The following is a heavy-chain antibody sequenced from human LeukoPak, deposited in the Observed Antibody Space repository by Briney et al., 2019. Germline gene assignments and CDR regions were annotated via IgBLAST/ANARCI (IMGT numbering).Heavy chain of an antibody. CDR2: IHHSGIT. J-gene: IGHJ5*02. CDR1: GGSISSGGYY. CDR3: ARQYASGSLNWFDP. V-gene: IGHV4-31*03. Sequence: PSQTPSLTCTVSGGSISSGGYYWSWIRQHPGKGLEWIAYIHHSGITHYNPSLKSRVTISVDTSKNLFSLRLSSVTAADTAVYYCARQYASGSLNWFDPWGQGTLVTVSS. D-gene: IGHD3-10*01.